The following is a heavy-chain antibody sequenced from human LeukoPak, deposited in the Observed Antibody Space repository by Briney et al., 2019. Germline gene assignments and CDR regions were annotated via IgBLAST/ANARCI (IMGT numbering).Heavy chain of an antibody. CDR2: IKQDGSEK. Sequence: GSLRLSCAASGFTFSSYWMSWVRQAPGKGLEWVANIKQDGSEKYYVDSVKGRFTISRDNAKNSLYLQMNSLRAEDTAVYYCARGRYCSSTSCHYFDYWGQGTLVTVSS. V-gene: IGHV3-7*01. CDR3: ARGRYCSSTSCHYFDY. D-gene: IGHD2-2*01. J-gene: IGHJ4*02. CDR1: GFTFSSYW.